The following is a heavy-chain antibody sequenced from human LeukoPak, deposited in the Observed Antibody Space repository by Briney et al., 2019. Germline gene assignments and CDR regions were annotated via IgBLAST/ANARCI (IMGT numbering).Heavy chain of an antibody. J-gene: IGHJ4*02. V-gene: IGHV3-7*01. CDR2: IKVDGSEK. Sequence: GGSLRLSCAASGFTFNRYWMTWVRQAPGKGLEWVANIKVDGSEKYYVDSVKGRFTISRDNAKNLLYLQMNSLRAEDTGVYYCARDLGTWLSFDYWGQGTLVTVSS. D-gene: IGHD3-22*01. CDR1: GFTFNRYW. CDR3: ARDLGTWLSFDY.